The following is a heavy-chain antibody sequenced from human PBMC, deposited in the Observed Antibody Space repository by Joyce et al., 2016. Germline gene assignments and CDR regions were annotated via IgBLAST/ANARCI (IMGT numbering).Heavy chain of an antibody. Sequence: EVQLVESGGGLVEPGGSLRISCAASGFTFRTSSMSWFRQAPGKGLEWVSDISGESTNIFYAGSVKGRFTVSRDNAKNSLELQMNTLRAEDTAVFFCARGGMVNDYSMDVWGQGTTVTVSS. CDR2: ISGESTNI. V-gene: IGHV3-21*02. CDR3: ARGGMVNDYSMDV. CDR1: GFTFRTSS. J-gene: IGHJ6*02. D-gene: IGHD2-8*01.